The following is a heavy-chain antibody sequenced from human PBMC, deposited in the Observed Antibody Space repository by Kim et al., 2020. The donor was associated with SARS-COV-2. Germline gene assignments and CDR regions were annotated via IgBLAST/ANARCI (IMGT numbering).Heavy chain of an antibody. Sequence: GGSLRLSCAASGFTFSSYGMSWVRQAPGKGLEWVAAISGSGGSTYYADSVKGRFTISRDNSKNKNTMYLQMNSLRAEDTAVYYCAKDRLNLDAFDTWGQGTMVTVSS. V-gene: IGHV3-23*01. J-gene: IGHJ3*02. CDR1: GFTFSSYG. D-gene: IGHD6-6*01. CDR3: AKDRLNLDAFDT. CDR2: ISGSGGST.